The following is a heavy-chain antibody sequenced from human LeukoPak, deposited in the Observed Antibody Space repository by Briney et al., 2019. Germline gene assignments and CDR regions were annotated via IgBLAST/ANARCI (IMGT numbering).Heavy chain of an antibody. CDR2: IKQDGREK. J-gene: IGHJ3*02. D-gene: IGHD6-13*01. V-gene: IGHV3-7*04. Sequence: GGSLRLSCAASGFTFSSYWMNWVRQAPGKGLEWVANIKQDGREKYYMDSVKGRFTISRDNAKNSLYLQMNSLRAEDTAVYYCARDIEAPGIAFDIWGQGTMVTVSS. CDR3: ARDIEAPGIAFDI. CDR1: GFTFSSYW.